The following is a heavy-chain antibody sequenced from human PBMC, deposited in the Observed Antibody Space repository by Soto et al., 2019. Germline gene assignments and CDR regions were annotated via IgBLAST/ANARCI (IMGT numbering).Heavy chain of an antibody. Sequence: QVQLVQSGAEVKKPGASVKVSCKASGYTFTSYAISWVRQAPGQGLEWMGGIIPIFGTANYAQKFQGRVTITADKSTSTAYMELSSLRSEDTAVYYCARDTIVVVPRDYYYGMDVWGQGTTVTVSS. CDR2: IIPIFGTA. CDR1: GYTFTSYA. V-gene: IGHV1-69*06. J-gene: IGHJ6*02. D-gene: IGHD3-22*01. CDR3: ARDTIVVVPRDYYYGMDV.